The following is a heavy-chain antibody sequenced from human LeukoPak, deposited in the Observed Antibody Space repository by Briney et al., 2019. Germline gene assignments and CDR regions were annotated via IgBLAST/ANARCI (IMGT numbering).Heavy chain of an antibody. CDR2: IYSSVST. CDR3: ARTTEGGYTYDYFYYYYMDV. D-gene: IGHD5-18*01. Sequence: SETLSLTCAVSGGSISSYYWTWIRQPPGKGLEWIGYIYSSVSTYYNPSLNSRVTISLDTSKNQFSLKLSSVTAADTAVYYCARTTEGGYTYDYFYYYYMDVWGKGTTVTISS. J-gene: IGHJ6*03. V-gene: IGHV4-59*01. CDR1: GGSISSYY.